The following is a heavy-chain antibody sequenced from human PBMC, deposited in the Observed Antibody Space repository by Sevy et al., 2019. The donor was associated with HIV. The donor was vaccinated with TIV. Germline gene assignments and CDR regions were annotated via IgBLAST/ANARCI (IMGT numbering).Heavy chain of an antibody. V-gene: IGHV3-43*01. J-gene: IGHJ4*02. D-gene: IGHD3-10*01. Sequence: GGSLRPPGAAPGFTLVDITRHGVLQVRGKGLKWVSLISWEVKRTDYADSVEGRFTVSRDNRKNSLYLQMNSLRSEDTALYFCAKDIPGYSGFDHWGQGTLVTVSS. CDR3: AKDIPGYSGFDH. CDR1: GFTLVDIT. CDR2: ISWEVKRT.